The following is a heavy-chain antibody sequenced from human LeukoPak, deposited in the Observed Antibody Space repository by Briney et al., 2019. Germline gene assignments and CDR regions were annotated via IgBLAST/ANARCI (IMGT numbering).Heavy chain of an antibody. CDR2: ISAYNGNT. V-gene: IGHV1-18*01. D-gene: IGHD5-24*01. CDR3: ARPREMATIKTDFDY. Sequence: GASVKVSCKASGYTFTSYGISWGRQAPGQGLEWMGWISAYNGNTNYAQTLQGRVTMTTDTSTSTAYMELRSLRSDDTAVYYCARPREMATIKTDFDYWGQGTLVTVSS. CDR1: GYTFTSYG. J-gene: IGHJ4*02.